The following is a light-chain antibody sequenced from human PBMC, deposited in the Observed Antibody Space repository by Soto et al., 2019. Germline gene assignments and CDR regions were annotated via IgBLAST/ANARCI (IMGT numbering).Light chain of an antibody. Sequence: EIVMTQPPATLSVSPGERATLSCRASQSVSSNLAWYQQKPGQAPRLLIYGASTRATGIPARFSGSGSGTEFTLTISSLQSEDSAVYHCQQYNDWPRTFGQGTKVDIK. V-gene: IGKV3-15*01. CDR3: QQYNDWPRT. CDR2: GAS. J-gene: IGKJ1*01. CDR1: QSVSSN.